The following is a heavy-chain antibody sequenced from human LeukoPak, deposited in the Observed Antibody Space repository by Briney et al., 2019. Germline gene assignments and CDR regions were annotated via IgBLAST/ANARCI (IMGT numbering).Heavy chain of an antibody. CDR1: GESVSGNNAA. CDR3: AREYLGGYLIY. CDR2: TYYRSKWFN. D-gene: IGHD3-16*02. Sequence: SQTLSLTCAISGESVSGNNAAWTWIRQSPSRGLEWLGRTYYRSKWFNDYAVSVKSRITINPDTSKNQFFLQLNSVTPEDTAVYYCAREYLGGYLIYWGQGTLVTVSS. V-gene: IGHV6-1*01. J-gene: IGHJ4*02.